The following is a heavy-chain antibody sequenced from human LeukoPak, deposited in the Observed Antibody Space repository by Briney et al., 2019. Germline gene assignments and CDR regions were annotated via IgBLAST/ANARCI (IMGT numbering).Heavy chain of an antibody. D-gene: IGHD6-19*01. CDR2: IYSGGTT. J-gene: IGHJ6*02. CDR1: RFTVSSNY. Sequence: PGGSLRLSCAASRFTVSSNYMSWVRQAPGKGLEWVSVIYSGGTTYYADSVKGRFTISRDNSKNTLYLQMNSLRAEDTAVYYCARAPVAGYYYYGMDVWGQGTTVTVSS. CDR3: ARAPVAGYYYYGMDV. V-gene: IGHV3-66*01.